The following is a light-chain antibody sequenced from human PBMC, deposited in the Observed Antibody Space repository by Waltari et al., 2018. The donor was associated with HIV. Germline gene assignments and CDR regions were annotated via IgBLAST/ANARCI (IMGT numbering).Light chain of an antibody. CDR1: SSDVGGYNY. V-gene: IGLV2-14*03. CDR2: DVS. CDR3: SSYTSSSTLEV. Sequence: QSALTQPASVSGSPGQSITISCTGTSSDVGGYNYVSWYQHHPGKAPKLMIYDVSNRPSGVSNRVSGSKSGNTASLTISGLQAEDEADYYCSSYTSSSTLEVFGGGTKLTVL. J-gene: IGLJ3*02.